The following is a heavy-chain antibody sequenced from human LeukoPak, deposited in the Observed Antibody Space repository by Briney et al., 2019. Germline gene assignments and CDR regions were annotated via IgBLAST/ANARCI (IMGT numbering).Heavy chain of an antibody. Sequence: PGGSLRLSCAASGFAFSSYAMHWVRQAPGKGLEWVAVISKDGSNKYYADSVKGRFTISRDNSKNTLYLQMNSLRAEDKAVYYCAKVILPRDYGLDYWGQGTLVTVSS. D-gene: IGHD4-17*01. CDR3: AKVILPRDYGLDY. J-gene: IGHJ4*02. CDR2: ISKDGSNK. V-gene: IGHV3-30*04. CDR1: GFAFSSYA.